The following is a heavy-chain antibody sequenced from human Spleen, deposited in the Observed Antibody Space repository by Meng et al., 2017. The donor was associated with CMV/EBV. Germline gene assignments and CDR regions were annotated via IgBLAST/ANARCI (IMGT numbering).Heavy chain of an antibody. D-gene: IGHD3-16*01. Sequence: SGPTLVKPTQTLTLTCTFSGFSLSISGVAAGWIRQPPGKALEWLALIYWNGDKRYSPSLESRLTIAKDTSKNQVVLTMTNMDSVDTATYYCAHRRGGLYGMDVWGQGTTVTVSS. J-gene: IGHJ6*02. CDR1: GFSLSISGVA. CDR3: AHRRGGLYGMDV. V-gene: IGHV2-5*01. CDR2: IYWNGDK.